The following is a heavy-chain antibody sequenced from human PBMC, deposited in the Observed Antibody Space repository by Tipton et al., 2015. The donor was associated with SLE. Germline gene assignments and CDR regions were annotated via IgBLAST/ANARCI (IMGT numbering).Heavy chain of an antibody. J-gene: IGHJ4*01. CDR1: GGSISSDGYS. D-gene: IGHD3-22*01. CDR2: IYHSGSS. CDR3: ARGPYCYDSSGYFDD. V-gene: IGHV4-30-2*01. Sequence: TLSLTCAVSGGSISSDGYSWSWIRQPPGKGLERIGYIYHSGSSYYNPSLKSRVTISVDRSKNQFSLKLTSVTAADTALYYCARGPYCYDSSGYFDDWGQGTLVTVSS.